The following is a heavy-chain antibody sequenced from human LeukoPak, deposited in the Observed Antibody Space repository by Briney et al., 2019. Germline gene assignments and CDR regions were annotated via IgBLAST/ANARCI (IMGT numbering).Heavy chain of an antibody. J-gene: IGHJ3*02. CDR2: INHSGST. Sequence: SETLSLTCAVYGGSFSGNYWSWIRQPPGKGLEWIGEINHSGSTNYNPSLKSRVTISVDTSKNQFSLKLSSVTAADTAVYYCARGQSPSSGWYYSRMSAFDIWGQGTMVTVSS. V-gene: IGHV4-34*01. D-gene: IGHD6-19*01. CDR3: ARGQSPSSGWYYSRMSAFDI. CDR1: GGSFSGNY.